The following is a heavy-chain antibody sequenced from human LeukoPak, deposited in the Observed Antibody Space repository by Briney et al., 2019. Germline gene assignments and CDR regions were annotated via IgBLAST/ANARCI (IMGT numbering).Heavy chain of an antibody. CDR3: ARGTPRNQLLLYHFDY. CDR2: INPNSGGT. D-gene: IGHD2-2*02. Sequence: ASVKVSCKASAYTFTGYYMHWVRQAPGQGLEWMGWINPNSGGTNYAQKFQGWVTMTRDTSISTAYMELSRLRSDDTAVYYCARGTPRNQLLLYHFDYWGQGTLVTVSS. V-gene: IGHV1-2*04. CDR1: AYTFTGYY. J-gene: IGHJ4*02.